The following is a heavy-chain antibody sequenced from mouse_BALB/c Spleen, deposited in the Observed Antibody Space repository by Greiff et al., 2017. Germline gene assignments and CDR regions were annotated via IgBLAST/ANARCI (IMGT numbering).Heavy chain of an antibody. CDR2: INPYNGAT. CDR3: AITYYGNYGWFAY. CDR1: GYSFTGYY. J-gene: IGHJ3*01. D-gene: IGHD2-10*01. V-gene: IGHV1-31*01. Sequence: VQLQQSGPELVKPGASVKISCKASGYSFTGYYMHWVKQSHVKSLEWIGRINPYNGATSYNQNFKDKASLTVDKSSSTAYMELHSLTSEDSAVYYCAITYYGNYGWFAYWGQGTLVTVSA.